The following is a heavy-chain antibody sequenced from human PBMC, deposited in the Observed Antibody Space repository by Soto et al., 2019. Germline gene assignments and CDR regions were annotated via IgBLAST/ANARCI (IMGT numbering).Heavy chain of an antibody. V-gene: IGHV4-31*03. CDR3: AREVYGSGENWFDP. CDR1: GGSISSGGYY. Sequence: PSETLSLTCTVSGGSISSGGYYWSWIRQHPGKGLEWIGYIYYSGSTYYNPSLKSRVTISVDTSKNQFSLKLSSVTAADTAVYYCAREVYGSGENWFDPWGQGTLVTVSS. J-gene: IGHJ5*02. CDR2: IYYSGST. D-gene: IGHD3-10*01.